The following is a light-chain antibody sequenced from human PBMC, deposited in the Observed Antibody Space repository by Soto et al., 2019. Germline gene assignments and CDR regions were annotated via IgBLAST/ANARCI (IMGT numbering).Light chain of an antibody. CDR2: AAS. CDR3: QQSYSTPDT. CDR1: QSIDNY. V-gene: IGKV1-39*01. J-gene: IGKJ2*01. Sequence: DIQMTQSPSSLSASIGDTVTITCRASQSIDNYLNWYQQKPGKAPNLLIYAASRLQSGAPSRFSGSGSGTECTLTISSLQPEDFGTYYCQQSYSTPDTFGQGTKLEIK.